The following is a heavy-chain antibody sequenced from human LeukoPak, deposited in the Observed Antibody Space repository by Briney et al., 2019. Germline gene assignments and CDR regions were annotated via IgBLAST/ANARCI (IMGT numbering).Heavy chain of an antibody. CDR2: ISAYNGNT. V-gene: IGHV1-18*01. CDR3: ARARRGVEMATIFDF. CDR1: GYTFTIYG. Sequence: ASVKVSCKASGYTFTIYGISWVRQAPGQGLEWMGWISAYNGNTKYAQNLQGRVTVTTDTSTSTAYMELRSLRSDDTAVYYCARARRGVEMATIFDFWGQGTVVTVSS. D-gene: IGHD5-24*01. J-gene: IGHJ4*02.